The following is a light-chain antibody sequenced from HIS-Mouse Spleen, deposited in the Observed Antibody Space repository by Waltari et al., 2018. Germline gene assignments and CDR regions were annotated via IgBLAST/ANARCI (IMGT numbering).Light chain of an antibody. V-gene: IGKV1-5*03. CDR1: QSITSW. Sequence: DIQMTQSPSTLSASVGDRVTITCRASQSITSWLAWYQQKQGKAPKLLIYKASSVESGVPSRFSGSGSGTEFTLTISSLQPDDFATYYCQQYNSYIFTFGPGTKVDIK. CDR3: QQYNSYIFT. CDR2: KAS. J-gene: IGKJ3*01.